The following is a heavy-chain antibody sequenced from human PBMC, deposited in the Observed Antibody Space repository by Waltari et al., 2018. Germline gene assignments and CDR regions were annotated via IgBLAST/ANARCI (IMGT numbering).Heavy chain of an antibody. CDR2: IYWNDDK. D-gene: IGHD5-12*01. J-gene: IGHJ4*02. CDR1: GFSFSTSGLS. V-gene: IGHV2-5*01. Sequence: QITLKESGPTLVKPTQTLSLTCTFSGFSFSTSGLSVDWSRQPPGKALEWLGLIYWNDDKRYSPSLRSRLTITRDTAKNQVVLTMTNMDTVDTATYYCARRDPAPRAYNYWGQGAPVTVSA. CDR3: ARRDPAPRAYNY.